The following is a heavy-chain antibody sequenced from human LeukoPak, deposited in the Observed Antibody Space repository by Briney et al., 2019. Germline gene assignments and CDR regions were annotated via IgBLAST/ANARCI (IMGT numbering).Heavy chain of an antibody. V-gene: IGHV4-39*01. CDR2: IYYSGST. D-gene: IGHD6-13*01. Sequence: SETLSLTCTVSGGSISSSSYYWGWIRQPSGKGLEWIGSIYYSGSTYYNPSLKSRVTISVYTSKNQFSLKLSSVTAADTAVYYCARGEQQLGNNYWGQGTLVTVSS. CDR1: GGSISSSSYY. J-gene: IGHJ4*02. CDR3: ARGEQQLGNNY.